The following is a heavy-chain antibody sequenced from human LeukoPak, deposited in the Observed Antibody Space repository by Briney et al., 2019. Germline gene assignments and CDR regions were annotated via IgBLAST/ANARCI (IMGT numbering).Heavy chain of an antibody. D-gene: IGHD3-10*02. Sequence: PGGSLRLSCAASGFTFSNYWMSWVRPAPGKGLEGVANIKQDGSEKHYVDSVKGRFTISRDNAKNSLYLQMNSLRAEDTAVYYCAELGITMIGGVWGKGTTVTISS. CDR2: IKQDGSEK. CDR1: GFTFSNYW. J-gene: IGHJ6*04. V-gene: IGHV3-7*01. CDR3: AELGITMIGGV.